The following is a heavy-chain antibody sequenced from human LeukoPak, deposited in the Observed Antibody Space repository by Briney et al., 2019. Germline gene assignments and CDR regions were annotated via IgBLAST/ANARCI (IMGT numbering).Heavy chain of an antibody. CDR2: VNPNSGNT. CDR3: ARVPQRPLTIFGVGRDYYYYYMDV. Sequence: ASVKVSCKASGYTFTSYDINWVRQATGQGLEWMGWVNPNSGNTGYAQKFQGRVTITRNTSISTAYMELSSLRSEDTAVYYCARVPQRPLTIFGVGRDYYYYYMDVWGQGTAVSVSS. D-gene: IGHD3-3*01. CDR1: GYTFTSYD. V-gene: IGHV1-8*03. J-gene: IGHJ6*03.